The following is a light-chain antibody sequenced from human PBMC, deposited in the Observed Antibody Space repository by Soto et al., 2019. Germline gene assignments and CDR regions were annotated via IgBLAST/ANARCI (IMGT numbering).Light chain of an antibody. CDR1: QGISTY. CDR2: AAS. Sequence: DIQMTQSPSSLSASVGDRVTITCRASQGISTYLNWYQQKPGKAPKLLIYAASSLQSGVPSRFSGRGSETDFTLTITSLQPEDFATYSCQHTTTWTFGQGPKV. CDR3: QHTTTWT. V-gene: IGKV1-39*01. J-gene: IGKJ1*01.